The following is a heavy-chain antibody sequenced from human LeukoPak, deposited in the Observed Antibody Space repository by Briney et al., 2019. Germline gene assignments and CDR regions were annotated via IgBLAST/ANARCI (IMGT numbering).Heavy chain of an antibody. J-gene: IGHJ6*03. V-gene: IGHV3-33*01. D-gene: IGHD2-2*01. CDR2: IWYDGSNK. CDR3: AREYIVVVLKYYYYYMDV. Sequence: PGGSLRLSCAASGFSFITYGIHWVRQAPGKGLEWVAVIWYDGSNKYYADSVKGRFTISRDNSKNTLYLQMNSLRAEDTAVYYCAREYIVVVLKYYYYYMDVWGKGTTVTVSS. CDR1: GFSFITYG.